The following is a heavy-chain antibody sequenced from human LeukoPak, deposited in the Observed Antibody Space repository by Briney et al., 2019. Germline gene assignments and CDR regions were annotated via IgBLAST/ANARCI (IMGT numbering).Heavy chain of an antibody. CDR1: GFTFSNYE. Sequence: PGGSLRLSCAASGFTFSNYEMLWVRPAPGKGLEWVSYISSSGSDIYYADYVKGRFIIFRDNAKNSLYLHMNSLRAEDTAVYYCARDYGGSSPFDYWGQGTLVTVSS. D-gene: IGHD4-23*01. V-gene: IGHV3-48*03. CDR3: ARDYGGSSPFDY. CDR2: ISSSGSDI. J-gene: IGHJ4*02.